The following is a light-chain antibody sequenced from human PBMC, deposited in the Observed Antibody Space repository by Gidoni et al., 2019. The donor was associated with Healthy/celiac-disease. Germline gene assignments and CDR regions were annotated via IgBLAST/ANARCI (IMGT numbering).Light chain of an antibody. CDR3: QQYNNWPET. Sequence: EIVMTQSPATLSVSPGERATLPCRASQSVSLNLAWYQQKPGQAPRLLIYGASTRATGIPARFSGSGSGTVFTLTISSLQSEDFAFYYCQQYNNWPETFGQGTKVEIK. CDR2: GAS. V-gene: IGKV3-15*01. CDR1: QSVSLN. J-gene: IGKJ1*01.